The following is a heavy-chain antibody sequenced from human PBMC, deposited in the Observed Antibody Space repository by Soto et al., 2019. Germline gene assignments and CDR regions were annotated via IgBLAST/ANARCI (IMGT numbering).Heavy chain of an antibody. Sequence: GGSLRLSCAASGFTFSSYEMNWVRQAPGKGLEGVSYISSRGSTIYYADSVKGRFTISRDNAKNSLYLQMNSLRAEDTAVHYCARAQLLYPLFLGYYGMDVWGQGTTVTVSS. CDR2: ISSRGSTI. CDR1: GFTFSSYE. J-gene: IGHJ6*02. CDR3: ARAQLLYPLFLGYYGMDV. V-gene: IGHV3-48*03. D-gene: IGHD2-2*02.